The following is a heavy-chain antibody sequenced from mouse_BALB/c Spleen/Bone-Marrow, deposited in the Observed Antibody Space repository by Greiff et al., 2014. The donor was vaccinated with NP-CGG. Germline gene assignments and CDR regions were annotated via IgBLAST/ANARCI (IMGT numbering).Heavy chain of an antibody. CDR3: ARGENYGYDGFAY. D-gene: IGHD2-2*01. Sequence: VQLQQPGPDLVKPSQSLSLTCTVTGYSITSGYSWHWIRQFPGNKLEWMGYIHYSGSTNYNPSLKSRISITRDTSKNQFFLQLMSVTTEDTATYYCARGENYGYDGFAYWGQGTLVTVSA. CDR2: IHYSGST. J-gene: IGHJ3*01. CDR1: GYSITSGYS. V-gene: IGHV3-1*02.